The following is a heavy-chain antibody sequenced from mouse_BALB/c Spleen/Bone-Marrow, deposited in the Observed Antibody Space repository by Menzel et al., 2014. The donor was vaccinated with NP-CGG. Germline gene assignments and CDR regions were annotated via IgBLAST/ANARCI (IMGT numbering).Heavy chain of an antibody. CDR1: GFAFSSYD. CDR2: ISSGGGST. V-gene: IGHV5-12-1*01. D-gene: IGHD2-4*01. J-gene: IGHJ4*01. Sequence: EVPVVESGGGLVKPGGSLKLSCAASGFAFSSYDMSWVRQTPEKRLEWVAYISSGGGSTYYPDTVKGRFTISRDNAKSTLYLQMSSLKSEDTAMYYCARQGYYDYDYAMDYWGQGTSGTGAS. CDR3: ARQGYYDYDYAMDY.